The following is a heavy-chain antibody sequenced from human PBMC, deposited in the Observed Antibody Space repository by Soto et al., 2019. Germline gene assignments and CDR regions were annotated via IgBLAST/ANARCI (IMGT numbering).Heavy chain of an antibody. Sequence: SVKVSCKASGGTFSSYAISWVRQAPGQGLEWMGGIIPIFGTANYAQKFQGRVTITADESTSTAYMELSSLRSEDTAVYYCASSGQSSSWGLPFDYWGQGTLVTVSS. CDR2: IIPIFGTA. J-gene: IGHJ4*02. V-gene: IGHV1-69*13. CDR3: ASSGQSSSWGLPFDY. CDR1: GGTFSSYA. D-gene: IGHD6-13*01.